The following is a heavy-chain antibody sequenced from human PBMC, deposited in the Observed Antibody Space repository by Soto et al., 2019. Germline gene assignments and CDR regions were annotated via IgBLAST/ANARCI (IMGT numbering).Heavy chain of an antibody. D-gene: IGHD4-17*01. CDR2: IYYSGST. CDR3: AKLYGELGYYYMDV. CDR1: GGSISSYY. V-gene: IGHV4-59*08. J-gene: IGHJ6*03. Sequence: SETLSLTCTVSGGSISSYYWSWIRQPPGKGLEWIGYIYYSGSTNYNPSLKSRVTISVDTSKNQFSLKLSSVTAADTAVYYCAKLYGELGYYYMDVWGKGTTVTVSS.